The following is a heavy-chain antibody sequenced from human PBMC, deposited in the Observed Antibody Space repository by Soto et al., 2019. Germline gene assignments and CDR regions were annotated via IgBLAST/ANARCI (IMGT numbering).Heavy chain of an antibody. J-gene: IGHJ6*02. D-gene: IGHD3-22*01. CDR3: ARVLRHYYDRLQLMDV. CDR1: GGSISSSNW. Sequence: QVQLQESGPGLVKPSGTLSLTCAVSGGSISSSNWWSWVRQPPGKGLEWIGEIYHSGSTNDNPSHKSPVTQSGDTSNNHVSLKLSSLTAADTAVYYGARVLRHYYDRLQLMDVWGQGTTVTVSS. CDR2: IYHSGST. V-gene: IGHV4-4*02.